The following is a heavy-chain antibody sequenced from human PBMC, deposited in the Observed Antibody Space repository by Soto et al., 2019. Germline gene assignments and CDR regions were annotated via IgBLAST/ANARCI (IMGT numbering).Heavy chain of an antibody. CDR2: IYWDDDK. J-gene: IGHJ4*02. CDR3: AHRALEYSSSSPFDY. Sequence: QITLKESGPTLVKPTQTLTLTCTFSGFSLSTGEVGVGWIRQPPGKALEWLALIYWDDDKRYSPSLESRLTITKDTSKNQVVLTMTNMDPVDTATYYCAHRALEYSSSSPFDYWGQGTLVTVSS. V-gene: IGHV2-5*02. D-gene: IGHD6-6*01. CDR1: GFSLSTGEVG.